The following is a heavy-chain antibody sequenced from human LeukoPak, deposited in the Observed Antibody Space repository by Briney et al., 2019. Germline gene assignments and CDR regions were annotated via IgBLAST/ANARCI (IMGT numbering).Heavy chain of an antibody. Sequence: ASVKVSCKASGYTSTGYYMHWVRQAPGQGLEWMGWINPNSGGTNYGRVTMTRDTSISTAYMELSRLRSDDTAVYYCAREVYSSSWVDYWGQGTLVTVSS. CDR1: GYTSTGYY. D-gene: IGHD6-13*01. CDR2: INPNSGGT. V-gene: IGHV1-2*02. J-gene: IGHJ4*02. CDR3: AREVYSSSWVDY.